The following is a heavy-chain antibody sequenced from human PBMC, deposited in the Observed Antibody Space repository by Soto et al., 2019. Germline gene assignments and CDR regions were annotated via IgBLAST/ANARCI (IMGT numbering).Heavy chain of an antibody. Sequence: QVLLLQSGAEVKKPGASVKVSCKASGYTFSGLYMHWVRQAPGQGLEWMGWINPNSGGTKSAEKFQGRVTMTRDTSISTAYMELSRLTSDDTAVYCCASAAVTGTAGLDFWGQGTQVTVSS. CDR3: ASAAVTGTAGLDF. J-gene: IGHJ4*02. CDR2: INPNSGGT. D-gene: IGHD6-19*01. V-gene: IGHV1-2*02. CDR1: GYTFSGLY.